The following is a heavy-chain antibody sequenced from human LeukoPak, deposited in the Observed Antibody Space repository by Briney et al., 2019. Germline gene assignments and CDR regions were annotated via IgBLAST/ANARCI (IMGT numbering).Heavy chain of an antibody. CDR2: IYTSGST. D-gene: IGHD6-13*01. CDR3: ARVGLWQQLVRGSGAVPDSSYYYYMDV. Sequence: SETLSLTCAVYGGSISSYYWSWIRQPAGKGLGWIGRIYTSGSTNYNPSLKSRVTISVDKSKNQFSLKLSSVTAADTAVYYCARVGLWQQLVRGSGAVPDSSYYYYMDVWGKGTTVTVSS. V-gene: IGHV4-59*10. J-gene: IGHJ6*03. CDR1: GGSISSYY.